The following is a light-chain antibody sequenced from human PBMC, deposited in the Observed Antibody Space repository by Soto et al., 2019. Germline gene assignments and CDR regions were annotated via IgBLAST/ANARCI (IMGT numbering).Light chain of an antibody. Sequence: QSALTQPASVSGSPGQSITISCTGTSSDVGGYNYVSWYQQHPGKAPKLMIYEVSNRPSGVSNRFSGSKSGNTASLTISGLQAEDEADYYCSSYKSSSRVFGGWTKLTVL. J-gene: IGLJ3*02. V-gene: IGLV2-14*01. CDR2: EVS. CDR3: SSYKSSSRV. CDR1: SSDVGGYNY.